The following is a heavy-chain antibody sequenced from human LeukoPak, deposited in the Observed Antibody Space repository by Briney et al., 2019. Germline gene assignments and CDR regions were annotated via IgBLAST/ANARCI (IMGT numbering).Heavy chain of an antibody. CDR1: GGSISSSSYY. D-gene: IGHD3-22*01. Sequence: SETLSLTCTVSGGSISSSSYYWGWIRQPPGKGLEWIGSIYYSGSTYYNPSLKSRVTISVDTSKNQFSLKLSSVTAADTAVYYCATYYYDSSGYPFDYWGQGTLVTVSS. CDR2: IYYSGST. CDR3: ATYYYDSSGYPFDY. V-gene: IGHV4-39*01. J-gene: IGHJ4*02.